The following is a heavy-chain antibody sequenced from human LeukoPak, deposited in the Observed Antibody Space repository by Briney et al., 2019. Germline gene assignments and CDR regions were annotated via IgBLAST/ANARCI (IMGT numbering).Heavy chain of an antibody. CDR1: GGSISSNNW. D-gene: IGHD6-6*01. V-gene: IGHV4-4*02. CDR2: MYNSGNI. Sequence: SETLSLTCAVSGGSISSNNWWSWVRQPPGKGLEWIGEMYNSGNINSNPSLMSRVTISVDKPKNQFSLIMRSVTAADTAVYYCARDVGARLPGYWGQGTLVTVSS. J-gene: IGHJ4*02. CDR3: ARDVGARLPGY.